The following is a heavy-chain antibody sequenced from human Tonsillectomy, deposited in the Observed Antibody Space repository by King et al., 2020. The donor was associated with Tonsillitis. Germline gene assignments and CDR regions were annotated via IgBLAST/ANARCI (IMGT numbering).Heavy chain of an antibody. V-gene: IGHV1-2*02. J-gene: IGHJ5*02. Sequence: VQLVESGAEVKKPGASVKVSCKASGYTFTGYYMHWVRQAPGRGLEWMGWINPNSGGTNYAQKFQGRVTVTWDTSITTAYLELSRLRSDDTAVYYFARGGHYYDFWSGYSNWFDPWGQGTLVTVSS. CDR2: INPNSGGT. D-gene: IGHD3-3*01. CDR3: ARGGHYYDFWSGYSNWFDP. CDR1: GYTFTGYY.